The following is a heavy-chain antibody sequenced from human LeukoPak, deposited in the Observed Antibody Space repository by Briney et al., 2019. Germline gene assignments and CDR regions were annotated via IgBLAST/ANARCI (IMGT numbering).Heavy chain of an antibody. CDR2: IKEDGTAK. CDR1: GFTSSSSW. V-gene: IGHV3-7*03. CDR3: AKDRGVGATVFGGMDV. J-gene: IGHJ6*02. Sequence: GGSLRLSCAASGFTSSSSWMAWVRQAPGKGLEWVGNIKEDGTAKNYVVSVRGRFTISRDNAKNSLYLQMNSLRAEDTALYYCAKDRGVGATVFGGMDVWGQGTTVTVSS. D-gene: IGHD1-26*01.